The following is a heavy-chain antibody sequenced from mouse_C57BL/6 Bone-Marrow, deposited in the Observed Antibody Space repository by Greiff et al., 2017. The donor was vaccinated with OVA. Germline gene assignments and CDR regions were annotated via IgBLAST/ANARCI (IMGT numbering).Heavy chain of an antibody. D-gene: IGHD4-1*02. J-gene: IGHJ4*01. CDR2: IHPNSGST. V-gene: IGHV1-64*01. CDR1: GYTFTSYW. CDR3: AINWVHYYAMDY. Sequence: VQLQQPGAELVKPGASVKLSCKASGYTFTSYWMHWVKQRPGQGLEWIGMIHPNSGSTNYNEKFKSKATLTVDKSSSTAYMQLSSLTSEDSAVYYCAINWVHYYAMDYWGQGTSVTVSS.